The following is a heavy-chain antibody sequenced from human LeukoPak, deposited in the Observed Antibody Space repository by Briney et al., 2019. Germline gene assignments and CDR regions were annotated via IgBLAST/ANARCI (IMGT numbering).Heavy chain of an antibody. V-gene: IGHV1-69*01. CDR3: ARGLRSSGQNRYFDL. D-gene: IGHD6-19*01. CDR2: IIPIFGTA. Sequence: GPSVKVSCKASGGTFSSYAISWVRQAPGQGLEWMGGIIPIFGTANYAQKFQGRVTITADESTSTAYMELSSLRSEDTAVYYCARGLRSSGQNRYFDLWGRGTLVTVSS. CDR1: GGTFSSYA. J-gene: IGHJ2*01.